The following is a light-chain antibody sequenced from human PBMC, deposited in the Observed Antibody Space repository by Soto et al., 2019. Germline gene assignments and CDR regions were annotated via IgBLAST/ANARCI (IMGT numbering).Light chain of an antibody. Sequence: QTVVTQEPSFSVSPGGTVTLTCGLNSGSVSTTYYPSWYQQTPGQAPRTLIYSTNIRSSGVPDRFSGSILGNKAALTITGAQADDESDYHCMLYMGGGLVVFGGGTKLTVL. V-gene: IGLV8-61*01. CDR1: SGSVSTTYY. CDR3: MLYMGGGLVV. J-gene: IGLJ2*01. CDR2: STN.